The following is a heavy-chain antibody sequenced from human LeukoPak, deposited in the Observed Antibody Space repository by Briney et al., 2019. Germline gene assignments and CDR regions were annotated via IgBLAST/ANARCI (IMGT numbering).Heavy chain of an antibody. CDR3: ARHGVVAATYSWFDP. D-gene: IGHD2-15*01. Sequence: SETLSLTCTVSGGSISGYFWSWIRQPPGRGLEWIGYIHYSGSTNYNPSLNSRVTISVDTSKNQFSLKLSSVTAADTAVYYCARHGVVAATYSWFDPWGQGTLVTVSS. J-gene: IGHJ5*02. CDR1: GGSISGYF. V-gene: IGHV4-59*08. CDR2: IHYSGST.